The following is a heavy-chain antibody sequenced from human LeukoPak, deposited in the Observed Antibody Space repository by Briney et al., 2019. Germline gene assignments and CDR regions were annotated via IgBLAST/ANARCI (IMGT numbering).Heavy chain of an antibody. J-gene: IGHJ4*02. CDR1: GGSISSGGYY. V-gene: IGHV4-30-2*01. CDR3: ARFVWSEGIFGVVIDY. Sequence: SQTLSLTCTVPGGSISSGGYYWSWIRQPPGKGLEWIGYIYHSGSTYYNPSLKSRVTISVDRSKNQFSLKLSSVTAADTAVYYCARFVWSEGIFGVVIDYWGQGTLVTVSS. CDR2: IYHSGST. D-gene: IGHD3-3*01.